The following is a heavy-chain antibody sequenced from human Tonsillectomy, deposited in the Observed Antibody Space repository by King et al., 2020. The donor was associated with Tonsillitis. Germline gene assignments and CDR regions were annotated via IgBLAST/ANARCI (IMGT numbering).Heavy chain of an antibody. CDR1: QFTFSSYT. D-gene: IGHD2-2*01. V-gene: IGHV3-21*01. Sequence: VQLVESGGGLVKPGGSLRLSCAASQFTFSSYTMNWVRQSPGKGLEWVSSISRSSSYIYYADSVKGRFTISRDNAKNTLYLQMNSLRAEDTAVYYCASRCLWPYCSSDPVDYWGQGTLVTVSS. CDR2: ISRSSSYI. J-gene: IGHJ4*02. CDR3: ASRCLWPYCSSDPVDY.